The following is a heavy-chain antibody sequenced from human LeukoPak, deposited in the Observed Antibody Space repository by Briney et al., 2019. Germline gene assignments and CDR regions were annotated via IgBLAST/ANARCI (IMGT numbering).Heavy chain of an antibody. CDR3: AXVXTSXDYGDYYFDY. J-gene: IGHJ4*02. V-gene: IGHV4-59*01. D-gene: IGHD4-17*01. CDR1: GDSISSYY. CDR2: ISNSGST. Sequence: SXTLSXTCTVSGDSISSYYWSWIRQPPGKGLEWIGYISNSGSTNYNASLKSRVTMSVDTSKNQFSLKLNSVTATDTAVYYCAXVXTSXDYGDYYFDYWGQGTLVTVSS.